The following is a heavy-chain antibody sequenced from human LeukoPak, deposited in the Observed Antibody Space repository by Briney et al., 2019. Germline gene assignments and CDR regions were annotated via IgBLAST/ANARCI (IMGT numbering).Heavy chain of an antibody. J-gene: IGHJ4*02. Sequence: GGSLRFSCAASGFTFSDYYMSWIRQAPGKGLEWVSYISSSGSTIYYADSVKGRFTISRDNAKNSLYLQMNSLRAEDTAVYYCAREHYYDSSGYTDWGQGTLVTVSS. D-gene: IGHD3-22*01. CDR1: GFTFSDYY. V-gene: IGHV3-11*01. CDR3: AREHYYDSSGYTD. CDR2: ISSSGSTI.